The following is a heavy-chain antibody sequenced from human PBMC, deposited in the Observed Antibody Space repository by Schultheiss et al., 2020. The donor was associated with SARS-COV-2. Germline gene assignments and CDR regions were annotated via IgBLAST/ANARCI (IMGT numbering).Heavy chain of an antibody. Sequence: GGSLRLSCAASGFTFSSYAMHWVRQAPGKGLEWVAVISYDGSNKYYADSVKGRFTISRDNSKNTLYLQMNSLRAEDTAVYYCARDSPDSGYSTYYFDYWGQGTLVTVSS. J-gene: IGHJ4*02. D-gene: IGHD3-22*01. CDR3: ARDSPDSGYSTYYFDY. V-gene: IGHV3-30*04. CDR2: ISYDGSNK. CDR1: GFTFSSYA.